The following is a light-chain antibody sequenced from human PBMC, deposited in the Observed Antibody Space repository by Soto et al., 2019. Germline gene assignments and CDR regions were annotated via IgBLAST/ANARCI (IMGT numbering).Light chain of an antibody. J-gene: IGKJ5*01. Sequence: DIQMTQSPSSLSASVGDRVTITCRASQDIQNALGWYQQKQGKXXKXXIYAASSLQSGVPSRFSGSGSGTDLTITISSLQPEDFETYYCQQSYSTPITFGQGTRLEIK. CDR3: QQSYSTPIT. V-gene: IGKV1-39*01. CDR2: AAS. CDR1: QDIQNA.